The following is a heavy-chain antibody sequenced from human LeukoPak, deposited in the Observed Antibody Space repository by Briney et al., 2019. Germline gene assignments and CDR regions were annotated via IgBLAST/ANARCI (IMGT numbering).Heavy chain of an antibody. CDR3: ARENWANDY. CDR2: IKEDGSQK. D-gene: IGHD7-27*01. CDR1: GFTFTTYW. V-gene: IGHV3-7*01. J-gene: IGHJ4*02. Sequence: GGSLRLSCAASGFTFTTYWMTWVRQAPGKGLEWVASIKEDGSQKYYVDSVKGRFTISRDNAKNSLYLQMDSLKAEDTAVYYCARENWANDYWGQGTLVTVSS.